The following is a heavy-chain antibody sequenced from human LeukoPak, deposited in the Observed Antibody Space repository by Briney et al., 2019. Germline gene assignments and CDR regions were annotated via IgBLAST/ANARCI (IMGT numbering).Heavy chain of an antibody. V-gene: IGHV4-34*01. CDR1: GGSFSGYY. Sequence: SETLSLTCAVYGGSFSGYYWSRIRQPPGKGLEWIGEINHSGSTNYNPSLKSRVTISVDTSKNQFSLKLSSVTAADTAVYYCARGPPIDYYDSSGYYYVFDYWGQGTLVTVSS. D-gene: IGHD3-22*01. J-gene: IGHJ4*02. CDR2: INHSGST. CDR3: ARGPPIDYYDSSGYYYVFDY.